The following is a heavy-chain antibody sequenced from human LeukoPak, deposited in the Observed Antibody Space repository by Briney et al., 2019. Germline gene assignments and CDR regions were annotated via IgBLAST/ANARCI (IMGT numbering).Heavy chain of an antibody. CDR1: GFTFSSYW. CDR2: IKQDGSEK. CDR3: ARDMIILQS. D-gene: IGHD3-16*01. Sequence: GGSLRLSCAASGFTFSSYWMSWVRQAPGKRLEWVANIKQDGSEKYYVDSVKGRFTISRDNAKKSLYLQMNSLRAEDTAVYFCARDMIILQSWGQGTLVTVSS. J-gene: IGHJ5*02. V-gene: IGHV3-7*04.